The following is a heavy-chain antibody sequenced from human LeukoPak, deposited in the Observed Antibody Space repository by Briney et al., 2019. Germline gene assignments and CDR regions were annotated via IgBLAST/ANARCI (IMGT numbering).Heavy chain of an antibody. CDR2: IWYDGSNK. CDR1: GFTFSGYG. J-gene: IGHJ4*02. D-gene: IGHD3-3*01. CDR3: AKDWGLRFLEWAFDY. Sequence: GSLRLSCAASGFTFSGYGMHWVRQAPGKGLEWVAVIWYDGSNKYYADSVKGRFTISRDNSKNTLYLQMNSLRAEDTAVYYCAKDWGLRFLEWAFDYWGQGTLVTVSS. V-gene: IGHV3-33*06.